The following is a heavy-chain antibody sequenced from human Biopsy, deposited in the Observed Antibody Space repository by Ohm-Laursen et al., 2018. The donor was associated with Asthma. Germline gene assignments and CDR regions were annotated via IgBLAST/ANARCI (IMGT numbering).Heavy chain of an antibody. CDR1: GFTFSGSW. J-gene: IGHJ4*02. D-gene: IGHD2-2*01. CDR2: IKPDGSQT. CDR3: ATLSWYASQY. V-gene: IGHV3-7*01. Sequence: SLRLSCSASGFTFSGSWTIWVRQAPGKGLQWLAFIKPDGSQTYYADSVEDRFSISRDNSKNSLYLQMSSLRGEDTATYYCATLSWYASQYWGQGTPVIVSS.